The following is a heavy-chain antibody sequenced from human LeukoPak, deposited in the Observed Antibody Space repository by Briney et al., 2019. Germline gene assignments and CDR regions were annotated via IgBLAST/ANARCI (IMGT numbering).Heavy chain of an antibody. D-gene: IGHD6-19*01. CDR3: ARATYHSSGWYGAFDY. CDR1: GGSFSGYY. Sequence: SETLSLTCAVYGGSFSGYYWSWIRHPPGKGLEWIGEINHSGSTNYNPSLKSRVTISVDTSKNQFSLKLSSVTAADTAVYYCARATYHSSGWYGAFDYWGQGTLVTVSS. CDR2: INHSGST. V-gene: IGHV4-34*01. J-gene: IGHJ4*02.